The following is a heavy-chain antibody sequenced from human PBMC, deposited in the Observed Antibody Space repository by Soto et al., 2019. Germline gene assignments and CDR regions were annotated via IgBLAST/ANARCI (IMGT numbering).Heavy chain of an antibody. V-gene: IGHV3-7*01. CDR2: IKQDGSEK. D-gene: IGHD6-19*01. J-gene: IGHJ4*02. Sequence: EVQLVESGGGLVQPGGSLRLSCAASGFTFSSYWMSWVRQAPVKGLEWVANIKQDGSEKYYVDSVKGRFTISRDNAKNSLYLQMNSLRAEDTAVYYCAGRTEVAVAGSYFDYWGQGTLVTVSS. CDR3: AGRTEVAVAGSYFDY. CDR1: GFTFSSYW.